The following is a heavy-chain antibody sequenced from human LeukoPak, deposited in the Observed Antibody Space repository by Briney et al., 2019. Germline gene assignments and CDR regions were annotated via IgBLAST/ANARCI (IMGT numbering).Heavy chain of an antibody. V-gene: IGHV4-34*01. CDR1: GASFNDYY. J-gene: IGHJ4*02. Sequence: PSETLSLTCAVSGASFNDYYWSWVRQTPGRGLEWIGEINHSGYTNDSPSLKSRVSLSIDTSTKQFSLHLRSVTVADTGIYYCTRMTTGHDYWGQGTLVTVSS. D-gene: IGHD4-17*01. CDR2: INHSGYT. CDR3: TRMTTGHDY.